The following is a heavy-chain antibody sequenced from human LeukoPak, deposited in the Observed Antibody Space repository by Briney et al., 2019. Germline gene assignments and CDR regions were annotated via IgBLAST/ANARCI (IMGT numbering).Heavy chain of an antibody. Sequence: SETLSLTCTVSGGSISSYHWSWIRQPPGKGLEWIGYIYYSGSTNYNPSLKSRVTISVDTSKNQFSLKLSSVTAADTAVYYCARGYFDWLPDYWGQGTLVTVSS. V-gene: IGHV4-59*01. CDR3: ARGYFDWLPDY. CDR2: IYYSGST. D-gene: IGHD3-9*01. J-gene: IGHJ4*02. CDR1: GGSISSYH.